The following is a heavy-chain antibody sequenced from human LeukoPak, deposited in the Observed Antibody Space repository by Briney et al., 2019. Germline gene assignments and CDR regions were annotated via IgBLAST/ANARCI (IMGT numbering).Heavy chain of an antibody. J-gene: IGHJ6*03. V-gene: IGHV4-34*01. Sequence: SETLSLTCAVYGGSFSGYYWSWIRQLPGKGLEWIGEINHSGSTNYNPTLKSRVTISVDTSKNQFSLKLSSVTAADTAVYYCARVGPRYYYGSGSYYNKPYYYYYYMDVWGKGTTVTVSS. CDR3: ARVGPRYYYGSGSYYNKPYYYYYYMDV. D-gene: IGHD3-10*01. CDR1: GGSFSGYY. CDR2: INHSGST.